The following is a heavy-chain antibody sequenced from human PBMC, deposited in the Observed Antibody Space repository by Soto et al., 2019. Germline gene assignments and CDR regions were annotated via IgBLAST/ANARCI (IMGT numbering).Heavy chain of an antibody. V-gene: IGHV3-48*02. D-gene: IGHD3-22*01. CDR2: ISSSSSTI. CDR3: ARCLYYYDSSGYWGY. Sequence: EVQLVESGGGLVQPGGSLRLSCAASGFTFSSYSMNWVRQAPGKGLEWVSYISSSSSTIYYADCVKRRFPISRDNAKNSLYLQINSLRDEDTPVYYCARCLYYYDSSGYWGYWGQGTLVTVSS. J-gene: IGHJ4*02. CDR1: GFTFSSYS.